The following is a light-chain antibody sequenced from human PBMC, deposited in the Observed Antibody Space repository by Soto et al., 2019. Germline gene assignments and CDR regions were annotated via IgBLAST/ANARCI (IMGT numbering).Light chain of an antibody. CDR1: SSDVGSYNL. J-gene: IGLJ3*02. CDR3: CTYAGDDTWG. Sequence: QSALTQPASVSGYPGQSITISCTGTSSDVGSYNLVSWNQQHPGKAPKRMISEDTKRPSGVSNRFSGSKSYNSASRTISGLQTEDEADYYCCTYAGDDTWGFGGGTKLPVL. CDR2: EDT. V-gene: IGLV2-23*01.